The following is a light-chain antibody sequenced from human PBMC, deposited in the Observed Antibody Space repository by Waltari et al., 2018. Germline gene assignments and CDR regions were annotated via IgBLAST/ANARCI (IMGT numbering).Light chain of an antibody. CDR1: QTINTW. V-gene: IGKV1-5*03. CDR3: QQAWT. Sequence: DIQMNQSPYTLSASVGDRVTITCRASQTINTWLAWYQQKPGKAPNLLIYRTSTLESGVPSRFSGSGSGTEFTLTISSLQPDDFATYYCQQAWTFGQGTKVEIK. J-gene: IGKJ1*01. CDR2: RTS.